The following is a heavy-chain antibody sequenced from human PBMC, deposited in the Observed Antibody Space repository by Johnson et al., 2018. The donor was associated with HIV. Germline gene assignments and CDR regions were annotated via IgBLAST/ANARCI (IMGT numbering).Heavy chain of an antibody. J-gene: IGHJ3*02. V-gene: IGHV3-11*01. D-gene: IGHD3-22*01. CDR3: AKHSSGYRDAFDI. Sequence: VQLVESGGDLVKPGGSLRLSCAASGFIFSDYYMTWIRQAPGKGLESISYISSSGSTIYYADSVKGRFTISRDNSKNTLYLQMNSLRAEDTAVYYCAKHSSGYRDAFDIWGQGTMVTVSA. CDR2: ISSSGSTI. CDR1: GFIFSDYY.